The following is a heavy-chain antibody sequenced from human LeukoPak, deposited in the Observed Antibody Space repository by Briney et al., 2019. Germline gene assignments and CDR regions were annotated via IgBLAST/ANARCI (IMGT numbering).Heavy chain of an antibody. CDR1: GFSVSGIH. D-gene: IGHD1-1*01. J-gene: IGHJ5*01. CDR2: LYSGGAT. CDR3: ARGNGNVGGRLDS. V-gene: IGHV3-66*01. Sequence: GGSLRLSCAASGFSVSGIHMNWVRQAPGKNLEWVSGLYSGGATYYSDSLGGRFTISRDPSKNTVYLQMTSLRVDDSAIYYCARGNGNVGGRLDSWGQGTRVTVSS.